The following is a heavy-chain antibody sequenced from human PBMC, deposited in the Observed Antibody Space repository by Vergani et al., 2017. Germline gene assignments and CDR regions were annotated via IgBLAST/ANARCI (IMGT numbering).Heavy chain of an antibody. Sequence: QVQLQQWGAGLLKPSETLSLTCAVYGGSFSGYYWSWIRQPPGKGLEWSGEINHSGSTNYNPSLKSRVTISVDTSKNQFSLKLSSVTAADTAVYYCARAKRITSFAGYYMDVWGKGTTVTVSS. V-gene: IGHV4-34*01. J-gene: IGHJ6*03. CDR3: ARAKRITSFAGYYMDV. CDR2: INHSGST. CDR1: GGSFSGYY. D-gene: IGHD3-3*01.